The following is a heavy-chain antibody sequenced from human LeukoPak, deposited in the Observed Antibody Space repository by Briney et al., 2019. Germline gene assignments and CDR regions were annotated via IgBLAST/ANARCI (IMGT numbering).Heavy chain of an antibody. D-gene: IGHD3-3*01. V-gene: IGHV4-59*01. Sequence: SETLSLTCTVSGGSISGNHWSWVRRPPGKGLEWIGYIYYSGSTNYNPSLKSRVTISVDTSKNQFSLKLRSVTAADTAVYYCARGPYDFWSGYYPVGYYFDYWGQGTLVTVSS. CDR3: ARGPYDFWSGYYPVGYYFDY. CDR2: IYYSGST. J-gene: IGHJ4*02. CDR1: GGSISGNH.